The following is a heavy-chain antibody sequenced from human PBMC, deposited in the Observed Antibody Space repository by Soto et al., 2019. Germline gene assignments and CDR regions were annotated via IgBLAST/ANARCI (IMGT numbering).Heavy chain of an antibody. D-gene: IGHD3-10*01. V-gene: IGHV4-31*03. CDR1: GGSISSGGYY. J-gene: IGHJ5*02. CDR3: ARDAYKGFGEPRRFDP. CDR2: IYYSGST. Sequence: QVQLQESGPGLVKPSQTLSLTCTVSGGSISSGGYYWSWIRQHPGKGLEWIGYIYYSGSTYYNPSLKSRVTISVDTSKNQFSLKLSSVTAADTAVYYCARDAYKGFGEPRRFDPCGQGTLVTVSS.